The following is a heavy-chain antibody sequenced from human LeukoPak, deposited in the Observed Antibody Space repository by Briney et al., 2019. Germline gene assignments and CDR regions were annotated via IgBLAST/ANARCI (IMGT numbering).Heavy chain of an antibody. CDR2: IIPIFGTA. Sequence: SVKVSCKASGGTFSSYAISWVRQAPGQGLEWMGGIIPIFGTANYAQKFQGRVRITADESTSTAYMELSSLRSEDTAVYYCAREDGIVGATYYFDYWGQGTLVTVSS. J-gene: IGHJ4*02. V-gene: IGHV1-69*01. CDR3: AREDGIVGATYYFDY. D-gene: IGHD1-26*01. CDR1: GGTFSSYA.